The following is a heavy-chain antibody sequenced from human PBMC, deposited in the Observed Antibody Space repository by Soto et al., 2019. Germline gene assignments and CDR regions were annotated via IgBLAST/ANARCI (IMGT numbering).Heavy chain of an antibody. CDR3: ARAMRHDYGYGDYDGMDV. CDR2: IYSGGST. J-gene: IGHJ6*02. V-gene: IGHV3-53*04. CDR1: GFTVSSNY. D-gene: IGHD4-17*01. Sequence: EVQLVESGGGLVQPGGSLRLSCAASGFTVSSNYMSWVRQAPGKGLEWVSVIYSGGSTYYADSVKGRFTISRHNSKNTXFLQMNSLRAEDTAVYYCARAMRHDYGYGDYDGMDVWGQGTTVTVSS.